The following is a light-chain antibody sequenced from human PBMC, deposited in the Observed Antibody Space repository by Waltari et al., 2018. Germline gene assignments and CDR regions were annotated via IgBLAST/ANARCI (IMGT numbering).Light chain of an antibody. CDR1: NIGSKT. J-gene: IGLJ2*01. CDR3: QVWDRSTVI. CDR2: RDS. V-gene: IGLV3-9*01. Sequence: SYKLTQPLSVSVAPGQPAHITCEDDNIGSKTVHWFQQKPGRAPVAVIFRDSTRPSAIPERFSGSNSGNTATLTISEAQAGDEADYFCQVWDRSTVIFGGGTKLTVL.